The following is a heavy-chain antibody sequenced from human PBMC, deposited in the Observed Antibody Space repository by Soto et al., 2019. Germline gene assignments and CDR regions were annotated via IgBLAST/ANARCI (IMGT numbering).Heavy chain of an antibody. V-gene: IGHV3-48*01. J-gene: IGHJ4*02. CDR1: GFTFSSYS. CDR2: ISSSSTI. CDR3: ARDSSYDY. Sequence: RLSCAASGFTFSSYSMNWVRQAPGKGLEWVSYISSSSTIYYADSVKGRFTISRDNAKNSLYLQMNSLRAEDTAVYYCARDSSYDYWGQGTLVTVSS. D-gene: IGHD6-19*01.